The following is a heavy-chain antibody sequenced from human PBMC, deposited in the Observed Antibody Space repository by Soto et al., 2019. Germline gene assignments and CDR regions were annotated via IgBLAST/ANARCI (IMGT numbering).Heavy chain of an antibody. CDR1: GFTFSSYG. V-gene: IGHV3-30*18. D-gene: IGHD3-22*01. CDR2: ISYDGSNK. CDR3: AKDYYDSSGYYYSYFDY. Sequence: PGGSLRLSCAASGFTFSSYGMHWVRQAPGKGLEWVAVISYDGSNKYYADSVKGRFTISRDNSKNTLYLQMNSLRAEDTAVYYCAKDYYDSSGYYYSYFDYWGQGT. J-gene: IGHJ4*02.